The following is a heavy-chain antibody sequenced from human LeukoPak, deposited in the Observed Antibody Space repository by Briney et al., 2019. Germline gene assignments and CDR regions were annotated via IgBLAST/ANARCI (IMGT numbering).Heavy chain of an antibody. Sequence: SSETLSLTCTVSGGSITNYYWGCIRQPPGKGLEWIGFVSDSGKTNYSPSLRSRVTFSVDTSKNQFSLNLTSVTAADPAVYYCXXVGRSHHWSPXXXGLXTXVTXXX. J-gene: IGHJ4*02. CDR2: VSDSGKT. D-gene: IGHD1-1*01. CDR3: XXVGRSHHWSPXX. CDR1: GGSITNYY. V-gene: IGHV4-59*08.